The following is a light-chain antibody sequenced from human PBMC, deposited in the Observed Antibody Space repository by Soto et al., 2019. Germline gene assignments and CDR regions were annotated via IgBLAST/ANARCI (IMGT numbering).Light chain of an antibody. J-gene: IGKJ5*01. Sequence: EIVMTQSPATLSVSPGERATLSCRANQTISNMLAWYQQKAGQAPRLLIYGASTRATGIPDRFSGSGSGTEFTLTIRSLQSEDFAVYYCQQYNSWPPITFGQGTRLEIK. CDR2: GAS. CDR1: QTISNM. CDR3: QQYNSWPPIT. V-gene: IGKV3-15*01.